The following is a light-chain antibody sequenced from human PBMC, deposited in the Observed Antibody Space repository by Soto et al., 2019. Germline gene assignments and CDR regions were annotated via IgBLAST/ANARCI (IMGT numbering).Light chain of an antibody. V-gene: IGKV3-11*01. CDR1: QSVSHY. J-gene: IGKJ5*01. CDR3: QHRSTWPFT. Sequence: EIVLTQSPATLSLSPGERATLFCRASQSVSHYLAWYQQKPGQAPRRLIYDATYRATGIPGRFSGSGSGTELTHTISSLEPEDFAFYFCQHRSTWPFTFGEGTRLELK. CDR2: DAT.